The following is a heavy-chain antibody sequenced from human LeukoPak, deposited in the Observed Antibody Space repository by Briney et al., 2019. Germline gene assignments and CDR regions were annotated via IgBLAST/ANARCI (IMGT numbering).Heavy chain of an antibody. D-gene: IGHD3-9*01. Sequence: SETLSLTCTVSGGSISSYYWSWIRQPPGKGLEWIGYIYYSGSTNYNPSLKSRVTISVDTSKNQFSLKLSSVTAADTAVYYCARHPVLRYFDWLSPPDYWGQGTLVTVSS. CDR1: GGSISSYY. CDR2: IYYSGST. V-gene: IGHV4-59*08. CDR3: ARHPVLRYFDWLSPPDY. J-gene: IGHJ4*02.